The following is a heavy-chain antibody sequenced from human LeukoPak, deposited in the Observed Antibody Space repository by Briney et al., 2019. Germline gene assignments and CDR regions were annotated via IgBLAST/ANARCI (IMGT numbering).Heavy chain of an antibody. D-gene: IGHD3-3*01. Sequence: ASVKVSCEASGYTFTGYYMHWVRQAPGQVLEWMGWINPNSGGTDYAQKFQGRVTMTRDTSISTAYMELSRLRSDDTAVYYCARERGYTSRWARYPFDYWGQGTLVTVSS. CDR2: INPNSGGT. V-gene: IGHV1-2*02. CDR3: ARERGYTSRWARYPFDY. CDR1: GYTFTGYY. J-gene: IGHJ4*02.